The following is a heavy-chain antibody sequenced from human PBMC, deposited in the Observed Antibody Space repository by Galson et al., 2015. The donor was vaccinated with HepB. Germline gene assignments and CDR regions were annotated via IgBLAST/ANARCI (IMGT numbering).Heavy chain of an antibody. CDR2: IYPGDSDT. V-gene: IGHV5-51*01. J-gene: IGHJ6*03. CDR1: GYSFTSYW. Sequence: QSGAEVTKPGESLKISCKGSGYSFTSYWIGWVRQMPGKGLERMGIIYPGDSDTRYNPSFQGQVTISADKSISTAYLQWSSLKAPDTAMYYCARHRNPSGYYYYMDAWGKGTMVTVSS. CDR3: ARHRNPSGYYYYMDA.